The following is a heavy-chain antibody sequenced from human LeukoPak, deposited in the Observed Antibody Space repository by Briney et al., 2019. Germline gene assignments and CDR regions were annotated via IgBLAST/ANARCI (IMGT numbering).Heavy chain of an antibody. CDR2: IYYTGNT. CDR1: GDSITGYY. V-gene: IGHV4-39*07. CDR3: ARDLGIITMVRGVIGWGAFDI. D-gene: IGHD3-10*01. Sequence: SETLSLTCSVSGDSITGYYWGWIRQPPGKGLEWIGNIYYTGNTYYNSSLKSRVTISVDASKNQFSLKLSSVTAADTAVYYCARDLGIITMVRGVIGWGAFDIWGQGTMVTVSS. J-gene: IGHJ3*02.